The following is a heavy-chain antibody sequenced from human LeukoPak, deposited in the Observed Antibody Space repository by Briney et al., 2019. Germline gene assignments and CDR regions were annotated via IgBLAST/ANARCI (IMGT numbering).Heavy chain of an antibody. CDR1: GGTFSRYA. CDR3: ARVSGSSGSLPEYYYYYYGMDV. D-gene: IGHD3-10*01. V-gene: IGHV1-69*01. J-gene: IGHJ6*01. Sequence: GASVKVSCKASGGTFSRYAISWVRQAPGQGLEWMGGIIPIFGTANYAQKFQGRVTITADESTSTAYMELSSLRSEDTAVYYCARVSGSSGSLPEYYYYYYGMDVWGQGTTVTVSS. CDR2: IIPIFGTA.